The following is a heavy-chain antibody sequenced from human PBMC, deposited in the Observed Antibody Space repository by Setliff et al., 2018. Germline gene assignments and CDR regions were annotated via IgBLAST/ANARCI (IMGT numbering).Heavy chain of an antibody. CDR1: GDSIRRGDY. CDR3: ARGYCSSASCFFSGWFDP. Sequence: SETLSLTCTVSGDSIRRGDYWSWIRQHPGKGLEWIGYIHHSGETFYNPSLRSRVIISVDTSKNQFSLKLSSVTAADTAVYYCARGYCSSASCFFSGWFDPWGQGTLVTVSS. CDR2: IHHSGET. V-gene: IGHV4-31*03. D-gene: IGHD2-2*01. J-gene: IGHJ5*02.